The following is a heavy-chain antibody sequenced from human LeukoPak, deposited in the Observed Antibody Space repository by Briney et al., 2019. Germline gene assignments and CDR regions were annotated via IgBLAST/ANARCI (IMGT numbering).Heavy chain of an antibody. J-gene: IGHJ4*02. Sequence: RRSLRPSCAPSGFTFTSFSMNWVRQAPGQGLEWVSSISSSSSYIYYTTSVTGRFTISRDNAEHTLCLQMSSLRAAETSVTYGARDGSLPDYWGQGTLVTVSS. V-gene: IGHV3-21*01. CDR2: ISSSSSYI. CDR3: ARDGSLPDY. CDR1: GFTFTSFS.